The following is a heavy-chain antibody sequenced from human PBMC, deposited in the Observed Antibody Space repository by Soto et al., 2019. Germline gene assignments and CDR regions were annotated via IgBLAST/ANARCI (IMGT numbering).Heavy chain of an antibody. CDR1: GFTFSNAW. Sequence: GGSLRLSCAASGFTFSNAWMSWVRQAPGKGLEWVGRIKSKTDGGTTDYAAPVKGRFTISRDDSKNTLYLQMNSLKTEDTAVYYCTTVKIVVPAAILGITMVRGVNWFDPWGQGTLVTVSS. D-gene: IGHD3-10*01. V-gene: IGHV3-15*01. CDR2: IKSKTDGGTT. CDR3: TTVKIVVPAAILGITMVRGVNWFDP. J-gene: IGHJ5*02.